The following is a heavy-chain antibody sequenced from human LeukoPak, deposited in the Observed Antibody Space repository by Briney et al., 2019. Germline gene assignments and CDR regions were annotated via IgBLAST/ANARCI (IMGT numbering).Heavy chain of an antibody. CDR3: ASDGDYAFDY. V-gene: IGHV4-59*01. CDR1: GGSMISYY. D-gene: IGHD4-17*01. Sequence: PSETLSLTCTVSGGSMISYYWTWVRQTPGKGLEWIGYMYDSVRIHYNPSRKSRVTISVDTSKNHFSLKLSSVTAADTAVYYCASDGDYAFDYWGQGTLVTVSS. J-gene: IGHJ4*02. CDR2: MYDSVRI.